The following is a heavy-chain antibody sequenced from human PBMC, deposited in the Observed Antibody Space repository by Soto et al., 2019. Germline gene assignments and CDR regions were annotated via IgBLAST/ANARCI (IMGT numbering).Heavy chain of an antibody. V-gene: IGHV1-69*06. CDR1: GGTFSSYA. CDR3: ASTKGGATITPFDY. CDR2: IFPIFGTA. Sequence: QVQLVQSGAEVKKPGSSVKVSCKASGGTFSSYAISWVRQAPGQGLEWMGGIFPIFGTANYAQKFQGRVTITADKSTSTAYMELSSLRSEDTAVYYCASTKGGATITPFDYWGQGTLVTVSS. D-gene: IGHD1-26*01. J-gene: IGHJ4*02.